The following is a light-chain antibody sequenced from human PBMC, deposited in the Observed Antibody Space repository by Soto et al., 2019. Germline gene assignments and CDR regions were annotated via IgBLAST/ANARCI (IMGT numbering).Light chain of an antibody. CDR3: QQYGSLIT. J-gene: IGKJ5*01. CDR1: QSVSSSY. CDR2: GAS. V-gene: IGKV3-20*01. Sequence: EIVLTQSPGTLSLSPGERATLSCRASQSVSSSYLAWYQQKPGQAPRLLIYGASSRATGIPDRFSGSGSGTDFTLTISRLEPEEFAVYYCQQYGSLITFGQGTRLEIK.